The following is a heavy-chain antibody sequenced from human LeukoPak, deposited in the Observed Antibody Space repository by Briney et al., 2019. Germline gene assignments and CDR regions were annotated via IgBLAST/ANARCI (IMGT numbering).Heavy chain of an antibody. Sequence: SQTLSLTCAVSGGSISSGGYSWSWIRQSLGKGLEWIGYIYYSGSTNYNPSLKSRVTISVDTSKNQFSLKLSSVTAADTAVYYCAREFRGGVRLGELSLWGQGTLVTVSS. J-gene: IGHJ4*02. V-gene: IGHV4-30-4*07. D-gene: IGHD3-16*02. CDR1: GGSISSGGYS. CDR2: IYYSGST. CDR3: AREFRGGVRLGELSL.